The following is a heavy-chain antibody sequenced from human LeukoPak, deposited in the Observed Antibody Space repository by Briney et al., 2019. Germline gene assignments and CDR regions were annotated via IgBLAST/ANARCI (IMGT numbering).Heavy chain of an antibody. J-gene: IGHJ3*02. D-gene: IGHD3-16*01. Sequence: PSETLSLTCTVSGGSISSYYWSWIRQPAGKGLEWIGRIYTSGSTNYNPSLKSRVTMSVDTSKNQFSLKLSSVIAADTAVYYCASTAYWGAFDIWGQGTMVTVSS. V-gene: IGHV4-4*07. CDR2: IYTSGST. CDR3: ASTAYWGAFDI. CDR1: GGSISSYY.